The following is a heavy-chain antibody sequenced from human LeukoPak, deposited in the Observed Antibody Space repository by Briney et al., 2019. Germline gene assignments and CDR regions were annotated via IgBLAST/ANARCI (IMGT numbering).Heavy chain of an antibody. CDR2: ISYDGSTK. CDR1: GFTFSYYA. Sequence: PGGSLRFSCAASGFTFSYYAMHWVRQAPGKGLEWVALISYDGSTKYYTDSVKGRFTISRDNSKNTLYQQMNSLRAEDTAVYYCARERGRFLEWLFHIWGQGTLVTVSS. CDR3: ARERGRFLEWLFHI. J-gene: IGHJ4*02. V-gene: IGHV3-30-3*01. D-gene: IGHD3-3*01.